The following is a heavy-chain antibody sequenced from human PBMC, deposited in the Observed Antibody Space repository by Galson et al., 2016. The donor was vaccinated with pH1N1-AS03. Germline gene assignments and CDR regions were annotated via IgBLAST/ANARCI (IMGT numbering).Heavy chain of an antibody. CDR2: IDVDGSST. Sequence: SLRLSCAASGFTLSSYWMHWVRQAPGKGLVWVARIDVDGSSTSYVDSVQGRFTISRDNAKNTLYLQMNSLRPEDTAVYYCARSAESYNFVVDYWGQGSLVTVSS. CDR1: GFTLSSYW. D-gene: IGHD2/OR15-2a*01. CDR3: ARSAESYNFVVDY. J-gene: IGHJ4*02. V-gene: IGHV3-74*01.